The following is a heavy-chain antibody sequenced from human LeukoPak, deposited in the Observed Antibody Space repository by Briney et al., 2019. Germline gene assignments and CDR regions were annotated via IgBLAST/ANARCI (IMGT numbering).Heavy chain of an antibody. CDR2: INSDGSST. CDR3: ARVRGQLWFADGFDI. CDR1: SFTFYSYW. V-gene: IGHV3-74*01. D-gene: IGHD3-10*01. Sequence: PGGSLRLSCAASSFTFYSYWMLWVRQAPGKGLVWVSHINSDGSSTSYADSVKGRFNISRDNAKNTLYLQMSSLRAEDTAVYYCARVRGQLWFADGFDIWGQGTMATVSS. J-gene: IGHJ3*02.